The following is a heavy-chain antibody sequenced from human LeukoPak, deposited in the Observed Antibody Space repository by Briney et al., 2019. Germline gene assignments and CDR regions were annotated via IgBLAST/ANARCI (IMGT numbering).Heavy chain of an antibody. CDR3: ARHGVMVRGIISGFDL. CDR1: GYSFTSYW. D-gene: IGHD3-10*01. V-gene: IGHV5-51*01. J-gene: IGHJ3*01. CDR2: IYPSDSDT. Sequence: GESLKISCKGSGYSFTSYWIGWVRQMPGKGLEWMGIIYPSDSDTRYSPSFQGQVTISVDKSISTAYLQWSSLKASDTAMYYCARHGVMVRGIISGFDLWGQGTMVTVSS.